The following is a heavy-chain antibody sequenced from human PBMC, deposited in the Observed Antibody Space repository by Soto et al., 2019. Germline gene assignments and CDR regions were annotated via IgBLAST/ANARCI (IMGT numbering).Heavy chain of an antibody. Sequence: GGSLRLSCSASGITLSGHYMSWIRQAPGKGLEWVSQISNSGKTTNYADSVEGRFTISRDNDKNSLFLQMDSLRAEDTATYYCARESGYGAPTFHYFENWGQGTLVTVPQ. CDR2: ISNSGKTT. CDR1: GITLSGHY. J-gene: IGHJ4*01. D-gene: IGHD4-17*01. V-gene: IGHV3-11*01. CDR3: ARESGYGAPTFHYFEN.